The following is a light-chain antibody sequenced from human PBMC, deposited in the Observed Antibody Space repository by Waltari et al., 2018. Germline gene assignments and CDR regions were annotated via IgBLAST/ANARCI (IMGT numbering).Light chain of an antibody. CDR3: QQSYSFPET. CDR1: QGISNF. Sequence: DIQMTQSPSSLSSSVGDRVTATCRASQGISNFLNWYQQKPGKAPKLLIYTASTLQSGVPSRFSGDGSGTDFTLTISSLQPEDFATYYCQQSYSFPETFGPGTKVDV. V-gene: IGKV1-39*01. CDR2: TAS. J-gene: IGKJ3*01.